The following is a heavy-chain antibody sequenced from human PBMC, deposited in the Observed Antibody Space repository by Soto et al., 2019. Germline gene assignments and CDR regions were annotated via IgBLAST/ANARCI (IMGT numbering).Heavy chain of an antibody. CDR3: ARGDDYVWGSFRP. CDR1: GASIRSYY. J-gene: IGHJ4*02. D-gene: IGHD3-16*02. CDR2: IYFSGST. Sequence: PSETLSLTCTVSGASIRSYYWSWIRQPPGKGLEWIGYIYFSGSTHYNPSLKSRVTTSVDTSKNQFSLRLSSVTAADTAVYYCARGDDYVWGSFRPWGQGTQVTVSS. V-gene: IGHV4-59*01.